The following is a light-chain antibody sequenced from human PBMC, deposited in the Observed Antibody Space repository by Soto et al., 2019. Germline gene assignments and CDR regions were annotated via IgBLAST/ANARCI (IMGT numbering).Light chain of an antibody. CDR3: SSYAGTNSYVL. J-gene: IGLJ2*01. CDR2: EVS. Sequence: QSVLTQPPSASGSPGQSVTISCTGTSSDIGGYKYVSWYQQHPGKAPKFLIYEVSKRPSGVPDRFSGSKSGNTASLTVSGLQAEDEADYYCSSYAGTNSYVLFGGGTQLTVL. CDR1: SSDIGGYKY. V-gene: IGLV2-8*01.